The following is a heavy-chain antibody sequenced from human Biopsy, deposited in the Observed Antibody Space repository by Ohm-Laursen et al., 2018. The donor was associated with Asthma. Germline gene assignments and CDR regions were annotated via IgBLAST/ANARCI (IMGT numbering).Heavy chain of an antibody. CDR2: IYHSGST. J-gene: IGHJ4*02. CDR1: GGSISSGGYS. Sequence: QTLSLTCAVSGGSISSGGYSWSWIRQPPGKGLEWIGYIYHSGSTYYNPSLKNRVTISVDRSKNQFSLKLSSVTAADTAVYYCARVKDGYNFDYWGQGTLVTVSS. V-gene: IGHV4-30-2*01. CDR3: ARVKDGYNFDY. D-gene: IGHD5-24*01.